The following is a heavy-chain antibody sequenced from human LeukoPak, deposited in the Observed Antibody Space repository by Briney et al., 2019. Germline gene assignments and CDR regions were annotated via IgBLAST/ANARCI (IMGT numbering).Heavy chain of an antibody. Sequence: SETLSLTCTVSGGSISSYYWSWIRQPPGKGLEWIGYIYYSGSTNYNPSLKSRVTISVDTSKNQFSLKLSSVTAADTAVYYCARQDSWDRIAAAGTHHGSFDYWGQGTLVTVSS. CDR1: GGSISSYY. CDR2: IYYSGST. V-gene: IGHV4-59*08. D-gene: IGHD6-13*01. CDR3: ARQDSWDRIAAAGTHHGSFDY. J-gene: IGHJ4*02.